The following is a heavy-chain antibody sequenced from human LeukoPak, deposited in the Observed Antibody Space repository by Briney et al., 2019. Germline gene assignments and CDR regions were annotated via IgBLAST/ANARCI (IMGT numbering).Heavy chain of an antibody. V-gene: IGHV1-46*01. D-gene: IGHD6-13*01. Sequence: GASVKVSCKASGYTFTSYYMHWVRQAPGQGLEWMGIINPSGGSTSYAQKFQGRVTMTRDMSTSTVYMELSSLRSEDTAVYYCARVLHWYAGFDYWGQGTLVTVSS. J-gene: IGHJ4*02. CDR2: INPSGGST. CDR1: GYTFTSYY. CDR3: ARVLHWYAGFDY.